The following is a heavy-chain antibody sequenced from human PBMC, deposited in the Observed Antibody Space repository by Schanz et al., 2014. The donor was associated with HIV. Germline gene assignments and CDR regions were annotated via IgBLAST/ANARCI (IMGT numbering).Heavy chain of an antibody. V-gene: IGHV3-30*18. D-gene: IGHD3-16*01. CDR2: ISFDGINK. J-gene: IGHJ4*02. Sequence: QVQLVESGGGVVQPGRSLRLSCAVSGFTFRTFGMHWVRQAPGKGLEWVAFISFDGINKYYADSVKGRFTISRDNSKNTLHLQMNSLRAEDTAVYYCAKTIIPTDWAPYTYSFDYWGQGTLVTVSS. CDR3: AKTIIPTDWAPYTYSFDY. CDR1: GFTFRTFG.